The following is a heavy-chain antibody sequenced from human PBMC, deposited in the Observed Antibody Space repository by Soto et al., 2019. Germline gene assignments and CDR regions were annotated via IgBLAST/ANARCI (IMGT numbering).Heavy chain of an antibody. J-gene: IGHJ4*02. CDR1: GFTSSSYG. V-gene: IGHV3-33*01. CDR3: ARDPYYGDYVGVFDY. D-gene: IGHD4-17*01. Sequence: QVQLVESGGGVVQPGRSLRLSCAASGFTSSSYGMHWVRQAPGKGLEWVAVIWYDGSNKYYADSVKGRFTISRDKSKTTLYLQMNSRRAEDTAVYYCARDPYYGDYVGVFDYWGQGTLVTVSS. CDR2: IWYDGSNK.